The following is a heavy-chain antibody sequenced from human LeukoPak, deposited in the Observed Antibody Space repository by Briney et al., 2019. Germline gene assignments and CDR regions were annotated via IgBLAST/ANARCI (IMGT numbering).Heavy chain of an antibody. D-gene: IGHD5-18*01. CDR3: ARGIQLWRSYYYYMDV. CDR1: GFRFNTYW. CDR2: IKQDGNEK. J-gene: IGHJ6*03. Sequence: GGSLRLSCAASGFRFNTYWMSWVRQAPGKGLEWVANIKQDGNEKYYADSVKGRFTISRDNGKNSLYLQMNSLRAEDTAVYYCARGIQLWRSYYYYMDVWGKGTTVTVSS. V-gene: IGHV3-7*01.